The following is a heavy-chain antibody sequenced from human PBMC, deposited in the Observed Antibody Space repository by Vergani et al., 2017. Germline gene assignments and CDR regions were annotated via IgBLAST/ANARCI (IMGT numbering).Heavy chain of an antibody. Sequence: QVQLVESGGGEVQPGRSLRLSCLAAGFPFSDYGVHWVRQAPGKGLEWVSVILFDGNKKNYADSVKGRFTISRDNSKNTLYLEMNALRAEDTAVYYCARDFLTRVTTLDYYYLGVWGKGTTVTVSS. CDR1: GFPFSDYG. V-gene: IGHV3-30*03. CDR2: ILFDGNKK. D-gene: IGHD1-1*01. J-gene: IGHJ6*03. CDR3: ARDFLTRVTTLDYYYLGV.